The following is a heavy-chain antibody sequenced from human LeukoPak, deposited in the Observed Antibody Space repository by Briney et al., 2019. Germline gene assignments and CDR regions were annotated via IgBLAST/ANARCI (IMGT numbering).Heavy chain of an antibody. CDR2: IYHSGST. V-gene: IGHV4-30-2*01. D-gene: IGHD3-10*01. Sequence: SETLSLTCAVSGGSVSSGGYSWSWIRQPPGKGLEWIGYIYHSGSTYYNPSLKSRVTISVDRSKNQFSLKLSSVTAADTAVYYCARGALWFGIFDYWGQGTLVTVSS. CDR1: GGSVSSGGYS. J-gene: IGHJ4*02. CDR3: ARGALWFGIFDY.